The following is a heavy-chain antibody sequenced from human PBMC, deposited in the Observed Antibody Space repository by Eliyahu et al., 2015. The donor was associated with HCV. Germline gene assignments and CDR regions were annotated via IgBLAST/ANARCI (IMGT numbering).Heavy chain of an antibody. CDR2: IKQDGSEK. J-gene: IGHJ4*02. Sequence: EVQLVXSGGGLVXPGGSLXPSCXAXGFTFGSYWMXWVRQAPGKGLEWVANIKQDGSEKDYVDSVKGRFTISRDNAKNSLYLQMNSLRAEDTAMYYCARGSRDSRGVFDYWGQGTLVTVSS. CDR3: ARGSRDSRGVFDY. D-gene: IGHD2-15*01. CDR1: GFTFGSYW. V-gene: IGHV3-7*03.